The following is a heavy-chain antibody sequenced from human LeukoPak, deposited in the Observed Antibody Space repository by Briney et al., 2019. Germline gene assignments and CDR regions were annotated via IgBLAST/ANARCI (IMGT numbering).Heavy chain of an antibody. CDR3: ARDLGRTTVTDY. J-gene: IGHJ4*02. V-gene: IGHV3-74*01. Sequence: PGGSLRLSCAASGFTFSSYWMHWVRQAPGKGLVWVSRINSDGSITNYAVSVKGRFTISRDNAKNTLYLQVNSLRAEDTAVYYCARDLGRTTVTDYWGQGTLVTVSS. D-gene: IGHD4-17*01. CDR1: GFTFSSYW. CDR2: INSDGSIT.